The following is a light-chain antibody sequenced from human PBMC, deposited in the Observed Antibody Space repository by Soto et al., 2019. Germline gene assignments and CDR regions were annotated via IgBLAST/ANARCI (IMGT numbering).Light chain of an antibody. J-gene: IGKJ1*01. CDR2: GAS. CDR3: QQYGSSPRT. CDR1: QSVSSSY. V-gene: IGKV3-20*01. Sequence: EIVLTQSPGALSLSPGERATLSCRASQSVSSSYLAWYQQKPGQAPRLRIYGASSRATGIPDRFSGSGSGTDFTLTISRLEPEDLAVYYCQQYGSSPRTFGQGTKVDTK.